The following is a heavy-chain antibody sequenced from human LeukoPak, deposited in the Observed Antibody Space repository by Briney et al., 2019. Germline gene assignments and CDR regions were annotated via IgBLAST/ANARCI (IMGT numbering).Heavy chain of an antibody. Sequence: ASVKVSCKASGYTFTSYGISWVRQAPGQGLEWMGWISAYNGNTNYAQKLQGRVTMTTDTSTSTAYMELRSLRSDDTAVYYCARGITMVRGVYYLDYWGQGTLVTVSS. CDR2: ISAYNGNT. J-gene: IGHJ4*02. V-gene: IGHV1-18*01. D-gene: IGHD3-10*01. CDR3: ARGITMVRGVYYLDY. CDR1: GYTFTSYG.